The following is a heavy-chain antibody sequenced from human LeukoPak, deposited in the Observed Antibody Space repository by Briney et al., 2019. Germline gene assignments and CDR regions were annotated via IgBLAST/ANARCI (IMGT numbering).Heavy chain of an antibody. J-gene: IGHJ6*04. Sequence: GGSLRLSCAASGFTFSSFSMNWVRQAPGKGLEWVSSISSTSSYIYYADSVKGRFTISRDNAKNSLYLQMNGLRAEDTAVYYCAELGITMIGGVWGKGTTVTISS. CDR1: GFTFSSFS. CDR2: ISSTSSYI. V-gene: IGHV3-21*01. D-gene: IGHD3-10*02. CDR3: AELGITMIGGV.